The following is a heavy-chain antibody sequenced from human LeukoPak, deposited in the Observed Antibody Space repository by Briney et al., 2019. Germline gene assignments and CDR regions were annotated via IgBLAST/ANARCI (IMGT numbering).Heavy chain of an antibody. CDR1: GFTFSSYG. V-gene: IGHV3-30*18. CDR3: AKEYSSSWYGYYYGMDV. Sequence: GGSLRLSCAASGFTFSSYGMHWVRQAPGKGLEWVAVISYDGSNKYYADSVKGRFTISRDNSKNTLYLQMNSLRAEDTAVYYCAKEYSSSWYGYYYGMDVWAKGPRSPSP. D-gene: IGHD6-13*01. CDR2: ISYDGSNK. J-gene: IGHJ6*02.